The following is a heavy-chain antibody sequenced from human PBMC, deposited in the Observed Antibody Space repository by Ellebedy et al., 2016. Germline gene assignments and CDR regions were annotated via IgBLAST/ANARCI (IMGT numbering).Heavy chain of an antibody. J-gene: IGHJ4*02. CDR3: AREYSSSSGKVFDY. V-gene: IGHV4-4*07. Sequence: SETLSLTXTVSGGSISSYYWGWIRQPAGKGLEWIGRVYTSGSTNYNPSLKSRVTMSVDTSKNQFSLKLSSVTAADTAMYYCAREYSSSSGKVFDYWGQGTLVTVSS. CDR2: VYTSGST. D-gene: IGHD6-6*01. CDR1: GGSISSYY.